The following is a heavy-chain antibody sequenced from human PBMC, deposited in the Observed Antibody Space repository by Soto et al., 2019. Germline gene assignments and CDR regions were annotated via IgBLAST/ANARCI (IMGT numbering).Heavy chain of an antibody. CDR3: AKGPTIFGAVISFDYYYGMYV. CDR1: GFTFSSSA. Sequence: GGSLRLSCTASGFTFSSSAMSWVRQAPGRGLEWVSGISGSGACTYYADSVKGRFTISRDNSKNTLYLQMSGLRVEDTAVYYCAKGPTIFGAVISFDYYYGMYVWGQGTPVTVSS. CDR2: ISGSGACT. V-gene: IGHV3-23*01. J-gene: IGHJ6*02. D-gene: IGHD3-3*01.